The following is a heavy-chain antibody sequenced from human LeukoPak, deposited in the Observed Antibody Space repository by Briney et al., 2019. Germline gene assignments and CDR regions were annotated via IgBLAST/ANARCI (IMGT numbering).Heavy chain of an antibody. D-gene: IGHD6-13*01. J-gene: IGHJ4*02. Sequence: PSETLSLTCTVSGGSISSSSYYWGWIRQPPGKGLEWIGSIYYSGSTYYNPSLKSRVTISVDTSKNQFSLKLSSVTAADTAVYYCARRVGIAAAGTEDNWGQGTLVTVSS. CDR2: IYYSGST. V-gene: IGHV4-39*01. CDR1: GGSISSSSYY. CDR3: ARRVGIAAAGTEDN.